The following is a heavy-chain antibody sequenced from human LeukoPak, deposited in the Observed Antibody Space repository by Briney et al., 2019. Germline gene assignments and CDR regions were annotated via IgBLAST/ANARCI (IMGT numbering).Heavy chain of an antibody. D-gene: IGHD6-19*01. CDR1: GYSFTSYR. V-gene: IGHV5-51*01. CDR2: IYPGDSDT. CDR3: ARHNTVAGFDP. J-gene: IGHJ5*02. Sequence: GESLKISCKGSGYSFTSYRIGWVRQMPGKGLEWMGIIYPGDSDTTYSPSFQGQVTISAAKSISTAYLQWSSLKASDTAMYYCARHNTVAGFDPWGQGTLVTVSS.